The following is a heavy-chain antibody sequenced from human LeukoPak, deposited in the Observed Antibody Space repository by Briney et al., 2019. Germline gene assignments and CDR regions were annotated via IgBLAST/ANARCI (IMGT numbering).Heavy chain of an antibody. CDR3: ANEGGSNNYYYYYMDV. Sequence: GGSLRLSCAASGFTFSSYVMHWVRQAPGKGLEWVAFIRYDGSNKYYADSVKGRFTISRDNSRNTLYLQMNSLRAEDTAVYYCANEGGSNNYYYYYMDVWGRGTTVTVSS. CDR2: IRYDGSNK. V-gene: IGHV3-30*02. D-gene: IGHD1-26*01. J-gene: IGHJ6*03. CDR1: GFTFSSYV.